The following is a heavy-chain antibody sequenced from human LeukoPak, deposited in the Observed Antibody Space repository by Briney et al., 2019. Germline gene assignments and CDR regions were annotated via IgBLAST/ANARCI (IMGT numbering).Heavy chain of an antibody. J-gene: IGHJ3*02. CDR3: ARRSKAAAGLAFDI. Sequence: SETLSLTCTVSGGSISSYYWSWIRQPPGKGLECIGYIYYTGSTNYNPSLKSRVTISVDTSKNQFSLKLSSVTAADTAVYYCARRSKAAAGLAFDIWGQGTMVTVSS. CDR1: GGSISSYY. CDR2: IYYTGST. D-gene: IGHD6-13*01. V-gene: IGHV4-59*08.